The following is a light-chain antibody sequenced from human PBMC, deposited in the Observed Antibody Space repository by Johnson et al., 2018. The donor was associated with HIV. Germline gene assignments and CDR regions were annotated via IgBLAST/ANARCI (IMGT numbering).Light chain of an antibody. J-gene: IGLJ1*01. V-gene: IGLV1-51*01. CDR1: TSKIENNY. Sequence: QSVLTQPPSVSAAPGQKVTISCSGTTSKIENNYVSWYQQFPERAPKLLIYDNTKRPSGIPDRFSGSKSDASATLAITGLQTGDEADYYCGPWDSCLSATAFFGTCNKVPVL. CDR3: GPWDSCLSATAF. CDR2: DNT.